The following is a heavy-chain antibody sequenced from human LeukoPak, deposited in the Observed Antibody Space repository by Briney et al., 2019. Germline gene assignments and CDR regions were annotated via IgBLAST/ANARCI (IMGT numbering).Heavy chain of an antibody. CDR1: GGTFSSYA. CDR2: IIPIFGTA. V-gene: IGHV1-69*01. CDR3: AREGLLGKGESFDP. D-gene: IGHD3-16*01. J-gene: IGHJ5*02. Sequence: GASVKVSCKASGGTFSSYAISWVRQAPGQGLEWMGGIIPIFGTANYAQKFQGRVTITADESTSTAYMELSSLRSDDTAVYYCAREGLLGKGESFDPWGQGTLVTVSS.